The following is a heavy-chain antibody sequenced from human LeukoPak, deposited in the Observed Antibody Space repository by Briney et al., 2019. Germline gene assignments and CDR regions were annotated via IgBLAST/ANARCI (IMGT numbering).Heavy chain of an antibody. D-gene: IGHD3-22*01. CDR1: GYSFTSYW. V-gene: IGHV5-51*01. CDR3: AKAYYYDSSGYYSDAFDI. Sequence: HGESLKISCKGSGYSFTSYWIGWVRQMPGKGLECMGIIYPGDSDTRYSPSFQGQVTISADKSISTAYLQWSSLKASDTAMYYCAKAYYYDSSGYYSDAFDIWGQGTVVTVSS. CDR2: IYPGDSDT. J-gene: IGHJ3*02.